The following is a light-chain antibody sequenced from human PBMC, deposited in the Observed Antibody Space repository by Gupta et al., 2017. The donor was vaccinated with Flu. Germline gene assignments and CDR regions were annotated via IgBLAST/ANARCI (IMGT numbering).Light chain of an antibody. CDR3: SSFTSSNTWV. CDR2: EVN. J-gene: IGLJ3*02. Sequence: QSALTQPASVSGSPGQSITISCSGTSSDFGSYDRVSWYQQSPGTAPKLMISEVNKRPSGVPDRFSGSKSDNTASLTISGLQAEDEADYYCSSFTSSNTWVFGGGTKVTVL. CDR1: SSDFGSYDR. V-gene: IGLV2-18*02.